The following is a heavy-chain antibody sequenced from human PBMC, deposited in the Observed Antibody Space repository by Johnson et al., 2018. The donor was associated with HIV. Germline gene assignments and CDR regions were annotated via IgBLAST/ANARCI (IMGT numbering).Heavy chain of an antibody. V-gene: IGHV3-7*01. Sequence: MQLVESGGGLVQPGGSLRLSCAASGFTFSSYWMTWVRQAPGKGLEWVANINQDGSEKDYVAYVKGRFTISRDIAKNSLYLQMSGLRAEDTAVYYCARVRASGWGSYPNDAFDIWGQGTMVTVSS. CDR2: INQDGSEK. CDR1: GFTFSSYW. D-gene: IGHD3-16*02. CDR3: ARVRASGWGSYPNDAFDI. J-gene: IGHJ3*02.